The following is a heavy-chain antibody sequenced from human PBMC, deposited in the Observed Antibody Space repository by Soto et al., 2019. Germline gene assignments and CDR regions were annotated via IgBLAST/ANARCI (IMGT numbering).Heavy chain of an antibody. J-gene: IGHJ3*02. CDR3: AAPDYGDYKSWDAFDI. V-gene: IGHV1-58*01. CDR1: GFTFTSSA. CDR2: IVVGSGNT. Sequence: ASVKVSCKASGFTFTSSAVQWVRQARGQRLEWIGWIVVGSGNTNYAQKFQERVTITRDMSTSTAYMELSSLRSEDTAVYYCAAPDYGDYKSWDAFDIWGQGTMVTVSS. D-gene: IGHD4-17*01.